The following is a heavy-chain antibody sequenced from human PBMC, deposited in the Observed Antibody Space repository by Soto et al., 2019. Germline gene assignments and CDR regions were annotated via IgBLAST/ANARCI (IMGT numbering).Heavy chain of an antibody. CDR2: MNPNSGNT. V-gene: IGHV1-8*01. CDR3: ARGHQYCSSTSCYQPYYYYYMDV. Sequence: QVQLVQSGAEVKKPGASVKVSCKASGYTFTSYDINWVRQATGQRLEWMGWMNPNSGNTGYAQKFQGRVTMTRNTSISTAYMELSSLRSEDTAVYYCARGHQYCSSTSCYQPYYYYYMDVWGKGTTVTVSS. CDR1: GYTFTSYD. D-gene: IGHD2-2*01. J-gene: IGHJ6*03.